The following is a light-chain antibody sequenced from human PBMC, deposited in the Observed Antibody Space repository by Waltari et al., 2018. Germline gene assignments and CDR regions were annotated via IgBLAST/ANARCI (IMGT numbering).Light chain of an antibody. CDR2: DAS. V-gene: IGKV3-11*01. CDR1: QGVVLH. J-gene: IGKJ2*01. CDR3: QQYGSSPNT. Sequence: YRTAQGVVLHFAWYRHKPGQAPRLRRQDASNRATGIPARFSGSGSVTDFSLTISSLEPEDFALYFCQQYGSSPNTFGQGTKLEIK.